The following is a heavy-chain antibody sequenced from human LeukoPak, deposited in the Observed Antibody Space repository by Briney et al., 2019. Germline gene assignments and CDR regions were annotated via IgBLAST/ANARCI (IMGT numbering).Heavy chain of an antibody. V-gene: IGHV4-59*01. Sequence: SETLSLTCTVSGGSISNYYWSWIRQPPGKGLECVGYVYYSGSPDYNPSLKSRVTISIDTSKNQCSLKLTSVTAADTAVYYCAREQYSGRFDYWGQGTLVTVSS. J-gene: IGHJ4*02. CDR1: GGSISNYY. CDR2: VYYSGSP. CDR3: AREQYSGRFDY. D-gene: IGHD1-26*01.